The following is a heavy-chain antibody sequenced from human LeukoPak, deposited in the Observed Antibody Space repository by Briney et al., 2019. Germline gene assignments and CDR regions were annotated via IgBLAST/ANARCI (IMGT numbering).Heavy chain of an antibody. V-gene: IGHV5-51*01. CDR1: GYSFTSYW. CDR3: ARRGQRDYFDY. Sequence: GESLKISCKGSGYSFTSYWIGWVRQMPGKGLEWMGIMYPGDSDTRYRPSFQGQVTISADKSISTAYQQWSSLKASDTAMYYCARRGQRDYFDYWGQGTLVTVSS. J-gene: IGHJ4*02. CDR2: MYPGDSDT.